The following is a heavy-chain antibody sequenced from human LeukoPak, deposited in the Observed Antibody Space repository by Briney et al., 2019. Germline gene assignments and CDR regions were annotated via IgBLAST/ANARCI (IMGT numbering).Heavy chain of an antibody. V-gene: IGHV3-30*04. CDR3: ARSDDYGDYVYLGRPLDY. CDR1: GFTFSSYA. Sequence: GRSLRLSCAASGFTFSSYAMHWVRQAPVKGLEWVAVISYDGSNKYYADSVKGRFTISRDNSKNTLYLQMNSLRAEDTAVYYCARSDDYGDYVYLGRPLDYWGQGTLVTVSS. J-gene: IGHJ4*02. D-gene: IGHD4-17*01. CDR2: ISYDGSNK.